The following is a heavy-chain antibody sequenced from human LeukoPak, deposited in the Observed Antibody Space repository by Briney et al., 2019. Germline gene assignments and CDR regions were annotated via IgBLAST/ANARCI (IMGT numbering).Heavy chain of an antibody. Sequence: SETLSLTCTVSGGSISSSSYYWGWIRQPPGKGLEWIVSIYYSGSTYYNPSLKSPVTISVDTSKNQFSLKLSSVTAADTAVYYCARNDPLSSNQGYYYYYMDVWGKGTTVTVSS. D-gene: IGHD4-11*01. V-gene: IGHV4-39*07. CDR3: ARNDPLSSNQGYYYYYMDV. J-gene: IGHJ6*03. CDR2: IYYSGST. CDR1: GGSISSSSYY.